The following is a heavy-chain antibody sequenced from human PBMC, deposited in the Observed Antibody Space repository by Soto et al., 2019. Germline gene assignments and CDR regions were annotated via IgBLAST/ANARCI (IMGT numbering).Heavy chain of an antibody. J-gene: IGHJ6*02. Sequence: QVQLVQSGAEVKKPGASVKVSCKASGYTFTSYYMHWVRQAPGQGLEWMGIINPSGGSTSYEQKVQGRVTMTRDTSTSTVYMELSSLRSEDTAVYYCASWQVTYGSGSSSNYYYYYGMDVWGQGTTVTVSS. CDR2: INPSGGST. CDR3: ASWQVTYGSGSSSNYYYYYGMDV. V-gene: IGHV1-46*01. D-gene: IGHD3-10*01. CDR1: GYTFTSYY.